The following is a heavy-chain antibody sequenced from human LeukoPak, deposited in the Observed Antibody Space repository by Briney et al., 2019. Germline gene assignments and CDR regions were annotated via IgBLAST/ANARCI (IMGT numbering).Heavy chain of an antibody. CDR1: GFTFDNYA. D-gene: IGHD3-16*01. CDR3: AKDIVAYSYYYGVDV. Sequence: GGSLRLSCAASGFTFDNYAMHWVRQAPGKGLEWVSGISWNSGIIAYADSVKGRFTISRDNAKNSLDLQMNSLRTEDTALYYCAKDIVAYSYYYGVDVWGQGTTVTVSS. V-gene: IGHV3-9*01. CDR2: ISWNSGII. J-gene: IGHJ6*02.